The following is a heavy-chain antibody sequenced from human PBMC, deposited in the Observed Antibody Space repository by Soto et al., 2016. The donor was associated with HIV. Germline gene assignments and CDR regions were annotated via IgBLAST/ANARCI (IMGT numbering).Heavy chain of an antibody. Sequence: QVQLVQSGAEVKRPGASVKVSCKASEYSFTNYDINWVRQATGQGLEWVGWMNPNNGETVYAQKFQGRVTITRNTSISTAYMEVNSLTSEDTAIYYCTRGQKLRYFDWLIDPWGFDIWGQGTKVAVSS. CDR1: EYSFTNYD. D-gene: IGHD3-9*01. J-gene: IGHJ3*02. CDR2: MNPNNGET. CDR3: TRGQKLRYFDWLIDPWGFDI. V-gene: IGHV1-8*03.